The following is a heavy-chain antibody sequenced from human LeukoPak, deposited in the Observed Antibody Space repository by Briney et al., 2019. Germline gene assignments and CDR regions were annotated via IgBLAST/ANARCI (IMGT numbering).Heavy chain of an antibody. D-gene: IGHD3-3*01. J-gene: IGHJ6*02. CDR2: ISSSSSTI. CDR3: ARDLRPGPARYDFWGGYSEPRFYYYGTDV. V-gene: IGHV3-48*01. Sequence: GGSLRLSCAASGFTFSSYSMNWVRQAPGKGLEWVSYISSSSSTIYYADSVKGRFTISRDNAKNSLYLQMNSLRAEDTAVYYCARDLRPGPARYDFWGGYSEPRFYYYGTDVWGQGTTVTVSS. CDR1: GFTFSSYS.